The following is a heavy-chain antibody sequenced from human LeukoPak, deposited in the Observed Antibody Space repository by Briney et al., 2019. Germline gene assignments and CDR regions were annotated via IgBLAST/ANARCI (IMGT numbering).Heavy chain of an antibody. CDR2: IYSGGST. CDR3: AKGELIAAGDY. D-gene: IGHD6-25*01. V-gene: IGHV3-53*01. CDR1: GFTVSSNY. J-gene: IGHJ4*02. Sequence: GGSLRLSCAASGFTVSSNYMSWARQAPGKGLEWVSVIYSGGSTYYADSVKGRFTISRDNSKNTLYLQMNSLRAEDTAVYYCAKGELIAAGDYWGQGTLVTVSS.